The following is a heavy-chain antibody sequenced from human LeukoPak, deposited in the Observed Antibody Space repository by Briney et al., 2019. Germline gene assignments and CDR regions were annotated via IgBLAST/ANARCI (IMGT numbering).Heavy chain of an antibody. D-gene: IGHD4-23*01. CDR3: ARASDYGGNSFTLDY. V-gene: IGHV1-2*02. J-gene: IGHJ4*02. CDR2: INPNSGGT. Sequence: ASVKVSCKASGYTFTGYYMHWVRQAPGQGLEWMGWINPNSGGTNYAQKFQGRVTMTRDTSISTAYMELSRLRSDDTAVYYCARASDYGGNSFTLDYSGQGTLVTVSS. CDR1: GYTFTGYY.